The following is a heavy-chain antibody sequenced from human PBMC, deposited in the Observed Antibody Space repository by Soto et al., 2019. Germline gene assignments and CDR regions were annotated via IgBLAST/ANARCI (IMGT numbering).Heavy chain of an antibody. D-gene: IGHD4-4*01. CDR3: AKNLGLQDYYYYGMDV. V-gene: IGHV3-30*18. CDR1: GFSFSSYG. CDR2: ISYDGSNK. Sequence: CLRLSCAASGFSFSSYGMHWVRQAPGKGLEWVAVISYDGSNKYYADSVKGRFTISRDNSKNTLYLQMNSLRAEDTAVYYCAKNLGLQDYYYYGMDVWGQGTTVTVSS. J-gene: IGHJ6*02.